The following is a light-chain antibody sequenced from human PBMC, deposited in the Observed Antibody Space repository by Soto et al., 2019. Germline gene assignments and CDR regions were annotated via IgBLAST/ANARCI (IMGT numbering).Light chain of an antibody. Sequence: IALTQSPGTLSLSPGERATLSCRASQMVSSNYVAWYQHKPGQAPRLLIHGASIRATGIPDRFSGSGSGTDFTLTISRLEPEDFAVYYCHQYCTLPYAFGQGTKLQIK. CDR1: QMVSSNY. J-gene: IGKJ2*01. V-gene: IGKV3-20*01. CDR3: HQYCTLPYA. CDR2: GAS.